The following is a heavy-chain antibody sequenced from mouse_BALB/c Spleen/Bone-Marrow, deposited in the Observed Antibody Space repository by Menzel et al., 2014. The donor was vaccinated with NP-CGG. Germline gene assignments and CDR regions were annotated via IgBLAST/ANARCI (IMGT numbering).Heavy chain of an antibody. CDR1: GFTFSDYY. V-gene: IGHV7-3*02. D-gene: IGHD1-1*01. CDR3: ARVMGLLRFDY. Sequence: EVKLVESGGGLVQPGGSLRLSCATSGFTFSDYYMSWVRQPPGKALEWLGFIRNKANGYTTEYSASVKGRFTISRDNSQSILYLQMNTLRAEDSATYYCARVMGLLRFDYWGQGTTLTVSS. J-gene: IGHJ2*01. CDR2: IRNKANGYTT.